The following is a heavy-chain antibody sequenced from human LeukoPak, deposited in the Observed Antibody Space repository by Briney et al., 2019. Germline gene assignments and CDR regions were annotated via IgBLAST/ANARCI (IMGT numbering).Heavy chain of an antibody. V-gene: IGHV3-74*01. Sequence: GGSLRLSCAASGFTFSSYWMHWVRQAPGKGLVRVSRINSDGSSTSYADSVKGRFTISRDNAKNTLYLQMNSLRAEDTAVYYCASLEGDSSGYHYFDYWGQGTLVTVSS. CDR3: ASLEGDSSGYHYFDY. CDR1: GFTFSSYW. J-gene: IGHJ4*02. D-gene: IGHD3-22*01. CDR2: INSDGSST.